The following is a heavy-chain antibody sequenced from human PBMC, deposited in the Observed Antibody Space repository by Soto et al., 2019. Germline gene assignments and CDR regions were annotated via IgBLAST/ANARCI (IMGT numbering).Heavy chain of an antibody. CDR2: INAGNGNT. D-gene: IGHD4-17*01. CDR1: GYTFTSYA. V-gene: IGHV1-3*01. Sequence: ASVKVSCKASGYTFTSYAMHWVRQAPGQRLEWMGWINAGNGNTKYSQKLQGRVTITRDNAENSVYLEMDSLRAEDTALYYCARDVDADFRTDFDYWGWGTLVTVSS. J-gene: IGHJ4*02. CDR3: ARDVDADFRTDFDY.